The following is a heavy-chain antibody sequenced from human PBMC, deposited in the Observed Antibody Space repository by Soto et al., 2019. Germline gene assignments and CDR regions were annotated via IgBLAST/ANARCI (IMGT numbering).Heavy chain of an antibody. Sequence: GGSLRLSCAASGFTFSTNWLHWVRQAPGKGLVWVSRINSDGSDTVYADSVKGRFTISRDNAKNTVFLQMNSLRDEDTAVYYCSRGYCSGGSCYIGYWGQGTLVNVSS. CDR3: SRGYCSGGSCYIGY. CDR1: GFTFSTNW. CDR2: INSDGSDT. J-gene: IGHJ4*02. D-gene: IGHD2-15*01. V-gene: IGHV3-74*01.